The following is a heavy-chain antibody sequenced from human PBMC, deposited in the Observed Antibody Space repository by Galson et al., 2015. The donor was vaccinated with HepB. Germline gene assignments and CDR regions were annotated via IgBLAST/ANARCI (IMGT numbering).Heavy chain of an antibody. CDR3: TQDATMLRGVTKFDF. Sequence: SLRLSCAASGFTFNIYAMSWVRQAPGKGLECVSHISGSGSHTYYADSVKGRFTISRDNSKNTLYLQMNSLRGEDTAVYYCTQDATMLRGVTKFDFWGQGALVTVSS. CDR2: ISGSGSHT. V-gene: IGHV3-23*01. D-gene: IGHD3-10*01. J-gene: IGHJ4*02. CDR1: GFTFNIYA.